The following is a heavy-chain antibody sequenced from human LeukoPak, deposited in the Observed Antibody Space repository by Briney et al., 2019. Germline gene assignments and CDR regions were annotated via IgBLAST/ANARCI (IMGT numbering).Heavy chain of an antibody. CDR3: AKDRIAVAVNYFDY. V-gene: IGHV3-23*01. Sequence: PGGSLGLSCVASGFTFSTYAMSWVRQAPGKGLEWVSVISGSGGSTYYADSVKGRFTISRDNSKNTLYLQMNSLRAEDTAVYYCAKDRIAVAVNYFDYWGQGTLVTVSS. CDR2: ISGSGGST. D-gene: IGHD6-19*01. J-gene: IGHJ4*02. CDR1: GFTFSTYA.